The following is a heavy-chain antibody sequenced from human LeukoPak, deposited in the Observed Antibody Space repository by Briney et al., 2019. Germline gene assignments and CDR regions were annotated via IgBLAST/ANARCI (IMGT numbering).Heavy chain of an antibody. J-gene: IGHJ4*02. Sequence: SETLSLTCTVSGDSSVSSGGYYWTWIRQHPEKGLEWIGYFYHRASYNPSLKGRVSISIDTSKNQFSLSLTSVTAADTALYYCVREGEYGEDYFWGQGIQVIVSA. CDR3: VREGEYGEDYF. CDR1: GDSSVSSGGYY. V-gene: IGHV4-31*03. D-gene: IGHD4-17*01. CDR2: FYHRA.